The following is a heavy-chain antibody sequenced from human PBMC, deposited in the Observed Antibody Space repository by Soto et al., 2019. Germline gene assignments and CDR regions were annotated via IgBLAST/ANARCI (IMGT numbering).Heavy chain of an antibody. CDR3: ASSHAGAHITAAVH. CDR1: GGSISSGGYS. V-gene: IGHV4-30-2*01. CDR2: IYHSGST. D-gene: IGHD6-13*01. Sequence: SETLSLTCAVSGGSISSGGYSWSWIRQPPGKGLEWIGYIYHSGSTYYNPSLKSRVTISVDRSKNQFSLKLSSVTAADTAVYYCASSHAGAHITAAVHWGQVTLVTVSS. J-gene: IGHJ4*02.